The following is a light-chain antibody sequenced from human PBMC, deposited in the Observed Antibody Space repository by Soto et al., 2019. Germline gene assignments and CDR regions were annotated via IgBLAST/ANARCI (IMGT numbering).Light chain of an antibody. Sequence: QSVLTQPASVSGSPGQSITISCTGTSSDVGGYNYVSWYQQHPGKAPKLMIYEVSNRPSGVSNRFFCSKSGNTASLTISGLQTEDEADYYCISFTSINTWVFGGWTKLTVL. CDR1: SSDVGGYNY. J-gene: IGLJ3*02. CDR3: ISFTSINTWV. CDR2: EVS. V-gene: IGLV2-14*01.